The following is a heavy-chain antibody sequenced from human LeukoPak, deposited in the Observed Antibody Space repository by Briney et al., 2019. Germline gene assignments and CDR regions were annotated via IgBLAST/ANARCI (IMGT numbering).Heavy chain of an antibody. CDR1: GFTFSSYG. V-gene: IGHV3-30*02. CDR3: AKAPTIEYYDFPDCSFHY. Sequence: GGSLRLSCAASGFTFSSYGMHWVRQAPGKGPEWVAFIRYDGSNKYYADSVKGRFTISRDNSKNTLYLQMNSLRAEDTAVYYYAKAPTIEYYDFPDCSFHYWGQRTLVTVSS. D-gene: IGHD3-3*01. CDR2: IRYDGSNK. J-gene: IGHJ4*02.